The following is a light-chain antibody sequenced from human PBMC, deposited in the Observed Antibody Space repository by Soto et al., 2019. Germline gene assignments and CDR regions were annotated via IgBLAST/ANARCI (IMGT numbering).Light chain of an antibody. CDR2: STN. J-gene: IGLJ3*02. CDR3: VLYMGSGSWV. V-gene: IGLV8-61*01. CDR1: SGSVSTSYY. Sequence: QTVVTQEPSFSVSPGGTVTLTCGLSSGSVSTSYYPSWYQQTPGQAPRTLIYSTNTRSSGVPDRFSGSILGNKAALTITGAQADDESDYYCVLYMGSGSWVFGGGTQLTVL.